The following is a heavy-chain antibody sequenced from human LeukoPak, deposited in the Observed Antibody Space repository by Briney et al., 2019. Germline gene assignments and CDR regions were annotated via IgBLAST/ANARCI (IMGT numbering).Heavy chain of an antibody. V-gene: IGHV3-33*01. CDR3: ARETGTTGSDY. J-gene: IGHJ4*02. Sequence: PGRSLRLSCAASGFTFSSYGMHWVRQAPGKGLEWVAVIWYDGSNKYYADSVKGRFTISRENSKNTLWLQMNSLRAEDTAVYYCARETGTTGSDYWGQGTLVTVSS. D-gene: IGHD1-1*01. CDR2: IWYDGSNK. CDR1: GFTFSSYG.